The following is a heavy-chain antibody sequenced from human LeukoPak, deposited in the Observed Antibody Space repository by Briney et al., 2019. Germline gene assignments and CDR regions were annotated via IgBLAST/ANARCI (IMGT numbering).Heavy chain of an antibody. V-gene: IGHV3-7*01. J-gene: IGHJ4*02. CDR3: SGRDSSRSPRAY. D-gene: IGHD2-2*01. Sequence: GGSLSLSCAASGLTITEFWMNWVRQAPGRGMEWLANINPYGTKKYNVDSMKGRITISRDTAKNEVYLEMNSLRAEDTGVYYFSGRDSSRSPRAYWGQGSLVSVSS. CDR2: INPYGTKK. CDR1: GLTITEFW.